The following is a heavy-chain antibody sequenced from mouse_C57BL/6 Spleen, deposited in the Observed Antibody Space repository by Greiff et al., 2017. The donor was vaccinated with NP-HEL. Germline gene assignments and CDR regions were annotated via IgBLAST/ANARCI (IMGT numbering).Heavy chain of an antibody. V-gene: IGHV7-3*01. J-gene: IGHJ2*01. Sequence: EVKLMESGGGLVQPGGSLSLSCAASGFTFTDYYMSWVRQPPGKALEWLGFIRNKANGYPTEYSASVKGRFTISRDNSQSIRYLQMNALRAEDSATYYCARTGPYYFDYWGQGTTLTVSS. CDR2: IRNKANGYPT. CDR1: GFTFTDYY. D-gene: IGHD4-1*01. CDR3: ARTGPYYFDY.